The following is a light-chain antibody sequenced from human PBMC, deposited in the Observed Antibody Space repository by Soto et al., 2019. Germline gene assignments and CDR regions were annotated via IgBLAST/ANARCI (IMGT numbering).Light chain of an antibody. CDR1: QSVSSSY. V-gene: IGKV3-20*01. Sequence: EIVLTQSPGTLSLSPGERATLSCRASQSVSSSYLAWYQQKPGQAPRLLIYCASSRATGIPDSFSGSGSGTDFTLTISSLEPEDVAVYYCQQYGNSPLYTCGQGTKLEIK. CDR2: CAS. J-gene: IGKJ2*01. CDR3: QQYGNSPLYT.